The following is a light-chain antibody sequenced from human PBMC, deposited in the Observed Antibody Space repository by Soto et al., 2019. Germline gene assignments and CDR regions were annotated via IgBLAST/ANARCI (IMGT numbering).Light chain of an antibody. Sequence: DIQMTQSPFSLSASVGDRVTITCRASQGIRNLGWFHQKPGEAPKRLIYATFSLESGVPSRFSGSGSGTEFTLTISSLQPEDFATHCGLQHNAHPYTVGQGTKLDIK. CDR1: QGIRN. CDR2: ATF. CDR3: LQHNAHPYT. J-gene: IGKJ2*01. V-gene: IGKV1-17*01.